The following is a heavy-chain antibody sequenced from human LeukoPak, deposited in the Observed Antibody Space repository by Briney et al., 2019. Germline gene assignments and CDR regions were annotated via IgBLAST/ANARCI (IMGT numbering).Heavy chain of an antibody. Sequence: GGSLRLSCAASGLTFSNAYMSWVRQAPGKGLEWVGRIKSNVGGGTTDYAEPVKGRFTISRDDSKNTLYLQMNSLKSEDTAVYYCTTGGPHYNGYPLDFWGLGTLVTVSS. D-gene: IGHD1-1*01. V-gene: IGHV3-15*01. CDR2: IKSNVGGGTT. CDR1: GLTFSNAY. CDR3: TTGGPHYNGYPLDF. J-gene: IGHJ4*02.